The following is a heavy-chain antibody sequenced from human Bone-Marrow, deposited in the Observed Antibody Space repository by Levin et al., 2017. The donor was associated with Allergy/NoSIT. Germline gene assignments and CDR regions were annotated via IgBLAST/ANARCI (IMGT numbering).Heavy chain of an antibody. CDR1: GFTLTNFV. Sequence: PGGSLRLSCAASGFTLTNFVMTWVRQPPGKGLEWVSLISSSGDSTYYADSVRGRFTVSRDTSKSTVYLQMNSLRAEDTAVYYCAKDVRRGGGGSDCWGQGTLVTVSS. V-gene: IGHV3-23*01. D-gene: IGHD2-15*01. CDR3: AKDVRRGGGGSDC. CDR2: ISSSGDST. J-gene: IGHJ4*02.